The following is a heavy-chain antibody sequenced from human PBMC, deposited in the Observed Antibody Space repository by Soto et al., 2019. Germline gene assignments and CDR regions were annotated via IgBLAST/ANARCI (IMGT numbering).Heavy chain of an antibody. CDR1: GFTFSSYA. V-gene: IGHV3-23*01. Sequence: GGSLRLSCAASGFTFSSYAMSWVRQAPGKGLEWVSAISGSGGSTYYADSVKGRFTISRDNSKNTLYLQMDSLRAEDTTVYYCATSHPHCTNGVCYFDYGGQGSLVTVSS. CDR3: ATSHPHCTNGVCYFDY. CDR2: ISGSGGST. J-gene: IGHJ4*02. D-gene: IGHD2-8*01.